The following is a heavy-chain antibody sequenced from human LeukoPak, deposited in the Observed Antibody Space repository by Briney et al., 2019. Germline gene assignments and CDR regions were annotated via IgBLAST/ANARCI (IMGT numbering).Heavy chain of an antibody. J-gene: IGHJ6*01. CDR2: TWYDGSNK. CDR3: ARGGHCSTTSCSNYDGMDV. D-gene: IGHD2-2*01. Sequence: PGGSLRLSCVASGFSLSGYWMYWVRQAPGKGLEWVAATWYDGSNKYYADSVKGRFTISRDNSKNTLYLQMNSLRAEDTAVYFCARGGHCSTTSCSNYDGMDVWGQGTTLTVSS. CDR1: GFSLSGYW. V-gene: IGHV3-33*08.